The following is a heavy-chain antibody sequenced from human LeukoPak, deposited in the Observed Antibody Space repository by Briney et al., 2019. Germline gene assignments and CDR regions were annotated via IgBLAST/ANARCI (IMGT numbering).Heavy chain of an antibody. J-gene: IGHJ4*02. V-gene: IGHV3-11*05. D-gene: IGHD3-16*01. CDR1: GFTFSDYY. Sequence: GGSLRVSCAASGFTFSDYYMSWIRQAPGKGLEWVSYISTSSSSTNYADPVKGRFTISRDNAKNSLFLQMNSLRAEDTAVYYCARDRGGAAAYWGQGTLVTVSS. CDR3: ARDRGGAAAY. CDR2: ISTSSSST.